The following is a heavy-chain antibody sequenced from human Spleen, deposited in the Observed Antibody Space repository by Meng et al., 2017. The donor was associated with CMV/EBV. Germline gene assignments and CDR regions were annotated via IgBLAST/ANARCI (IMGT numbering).Heavy chain of an antibody. J-gene: IGHJ6*02. Sequence: ASVKVSCKASGYSSGFSWVRQAPGQGLEWMGWISGYNGNTYYAQSLQGRVTLTTDSSTTTAYMELRGLRSDDTAVYYCARDYGCSSTSCYPYHYYGMDVWGQGTTVTVSS. D-gene: IGHD2-2*01. CDR1: GYSSG. CDR2: ISGYNGNT. V-gene: IGHV1-18*01. CDR3: ARDYGCSSTSCYPYHYYGMDV.